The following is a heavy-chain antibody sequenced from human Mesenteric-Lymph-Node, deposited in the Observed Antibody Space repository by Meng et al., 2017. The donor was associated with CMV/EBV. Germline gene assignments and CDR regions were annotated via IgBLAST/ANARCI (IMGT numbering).Heavy chain of an antibody. V-gene: IGHV3-48*04. CDR1: GFTFSSYV. D-gene: IGHD3-10*01. Sequence: GGSLRLSCAASGFTFSSYVMHWVRQAPGKGLEWVSYISSSSSTIYYADSVKGRFTISRDNAKNSLYLQMNSLRAEDTAVYYCARVSRHYGSGRNLDYWGQGTLVTVSS. J-gene: IGHJ4*02. CDR3: ARVSRHYGSGRNLDY. CDR2: ISSSSSTI.